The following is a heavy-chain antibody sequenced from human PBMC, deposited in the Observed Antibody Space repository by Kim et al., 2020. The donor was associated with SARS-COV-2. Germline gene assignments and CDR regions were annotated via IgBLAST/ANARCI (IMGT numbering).Heavy chain of an antibody. Sequence: YDDSVKGRLPIYRDNAKNSLYLQMNSLRPEDTAFYYCAKDPYGSTWNWFDPWGQGTLVTVSS. CDR3: AKDPYGSTWNWFDP. V-gene: IGHV3-9*01. J-gene: IGHJ5*02. D-gene: IGHD6-13*01.